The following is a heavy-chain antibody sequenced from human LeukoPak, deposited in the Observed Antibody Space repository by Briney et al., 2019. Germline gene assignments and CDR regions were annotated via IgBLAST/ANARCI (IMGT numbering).Heavy chain of an antibody. CDR1: GGSISSGGYY. V-gene: IGHV4-61*08. CDR2: IYHSGST. Sequence: PSQTLSLTCTVSGGSISSGGYYWSWIRLHPGKGLEWIGYIYHSGSTNYNPSLKSRVTISVDTSKNQFSLKLSSVTAADTAVYYCARGLETYSSGWYRPYFDYWGQGTPVTVSS. D-gene: IGHD6-19*01. J-gene: IGHJ4*02. CDR3: ARGLETYSSGWYRPYFDY.